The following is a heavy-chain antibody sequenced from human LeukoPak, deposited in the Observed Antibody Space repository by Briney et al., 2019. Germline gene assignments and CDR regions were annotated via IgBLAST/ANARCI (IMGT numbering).Heavy chain of an antibody. CDR3: ARTSPVAVGEGGFDY. V-gene: IGHV6-1*01. D-gene: IGHD3-10*01. J-gene: IGHJ4*02. CDR2: TYYRSKWYN. CDR1: GDSVSSNSAA. Sequence: SQTLSLTCAISGDSVSSNSAAWNWVRQSPSRGLEWLGRTYYRSKWYNDYAVSVKSRITINPDTSKNQFSLQLNSVTPEDTAVYYCARTSPVAVGEGGFDYWGQGTLVTVSS.